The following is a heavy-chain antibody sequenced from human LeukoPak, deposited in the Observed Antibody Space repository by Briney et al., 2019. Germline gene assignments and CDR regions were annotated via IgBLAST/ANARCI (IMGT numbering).Heavy chain of an antibody. CDR1: GFTFSSYG. CDR3: ANAGQSPHIAVAGTAAY. V-gene: IGHV3-30*18. Sequence: GGSLRLSCAASGFTFSSYGMHWVRQAPGKGLEWVAVISYDGSNKYYADSVKGRFTISRDNSKNTVYLQMNSLRADDTAIYYCANAGQSPHIAVAGTAAYWGQGTLVTVSS. J-gene: IGHJ4*02. D-gene: IGHD6-19*01. CDR2: ISYDGSNK.